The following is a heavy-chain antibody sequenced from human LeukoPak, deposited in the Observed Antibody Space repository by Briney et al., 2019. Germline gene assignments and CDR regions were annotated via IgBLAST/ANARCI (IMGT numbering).Heavy chain of an antibody. V-gene: IGHV3-30*01. CDR1: GFTFSSYA. CDR2: ISYDGSNK. CDR3: ARDAAAAPSVYYYYMEV. D-gene: IGHD6-6*01. Sequence: AGGSLRLSCAASGFTFSSYAMHWVRQAPGKGLEWVAVISYDGSNKYYADSVKGRFTISRDNSKNTLYLQMNSLRAEDTAVYYCARDAAAAPSVYYYYMEVWGKGTTVTVSS. J-gene: IGHJ6*03.